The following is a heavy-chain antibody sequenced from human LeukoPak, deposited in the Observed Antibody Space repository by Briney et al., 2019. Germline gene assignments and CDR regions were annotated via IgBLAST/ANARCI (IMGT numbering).Heavy chain of an antibody. CDR1: GGSFSGYY. CDR2: INHSGST. J-gene: IGHJ5*02. CDR3: ARGNYYVWGSYRYGFDP. Sequence: PSDTLSLTCAVYGGSFSGYYWSWLRQPPGKGLEWIGEINHSGSTNYNPSLKSRVTISVGTSKNQFSLKLSSVTAADTAVYYCARGNYYVWGSYRYGFDPWGQGTLVTVSS. D-gene: IGHD3-16*02. V-gene: IGHV4-34*01.